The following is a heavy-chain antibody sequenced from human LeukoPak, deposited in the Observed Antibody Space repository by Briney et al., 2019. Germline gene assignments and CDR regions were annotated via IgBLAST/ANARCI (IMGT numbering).Heavy chain of an antibody. CDR3: SREDF. V-gene: IGHV1-2*02. CDR2: IHPNSGAT. Sequence: ASVKVSCKASGYTFTDYYLHWVRQASGQGLEWMGWIHPNSGATTYAQRFQGRVSMTRDTSINTVFMELSRLTFDDTAVYYCSREDFWGQGTLVTVSS. CDR1: GYTFTDYY. J-gene: IGHJ4*02.